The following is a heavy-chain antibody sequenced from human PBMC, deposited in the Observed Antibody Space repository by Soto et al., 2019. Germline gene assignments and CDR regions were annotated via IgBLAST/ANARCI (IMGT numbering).Heavy chain of an antibody. Sequence: EVQLVESGGGLIQPGSSLRLSCAASGFTFSSYSMNWVRQTPGKGLEWLSYISSSSSTIYYADSVKGRFTMSRDNAKNSLYLQMNGLRAEDTAVYFCVREVRYTNSWKPFDSWGQGTLVTVSS. CDR3: VREVRYTNSWKPFDS. CDR1: GFTFSSYS. V-gene: IGHV3-48*01. D-gene: IGHD6-13*01. J-gene: IGHJ4*02. CDR2: ISSSSSTI.